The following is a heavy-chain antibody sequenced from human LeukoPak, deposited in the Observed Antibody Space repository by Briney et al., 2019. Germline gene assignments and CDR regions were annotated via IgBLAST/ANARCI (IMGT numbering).Heavy chain of an antibody. V-gene: IGHV3-23*01. CDR3: AKDLRVLAAAGSPFDY. D-gene: IGHD6-13*01. Sequence: GGSLRLSCAASGFTFGSYAMSWVRQAPGKGLEWVSVISGSGGRTYYADSVKGRFTISRDNSKNTLYLQMNSLRAEDTATYYCAKDLRVLAAAGSPFDYWGQGTLVIVSS. J-gene: IGHJ4*02. CDR1: GFTFGSYA. CDR2: ISGSGGRT.